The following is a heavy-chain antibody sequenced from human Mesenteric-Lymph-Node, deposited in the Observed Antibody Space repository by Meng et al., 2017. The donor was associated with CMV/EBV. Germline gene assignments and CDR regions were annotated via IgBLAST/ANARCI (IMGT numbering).Heavy chain of an antibody. J-gene: IGHJ4*02. D-gene: IGHD1-1*01. CDR2: ISSTGDIT. CDR3: AKDLEVQLDPGPPYYFDY. V-gene: IGHV3-23*01. Sequence: GGSLRLSCAASGFTFSSYAMNWVRQAPGKGLEWVSSISSTGDITYYADSVKGRFTISRDNSKNTVYLQMNSLTAEDTAIYYCAKDLEVQLDPGPPYYFDYWGQGTLVTVSS. CDR1: GFTFSSYA.